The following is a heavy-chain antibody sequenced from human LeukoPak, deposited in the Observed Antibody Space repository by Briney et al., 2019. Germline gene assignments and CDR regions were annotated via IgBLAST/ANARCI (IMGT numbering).Heavy chain of an antibody. D-gene: IGHD3-9*01. J-gene: IGHJ4*02. CDR1: GGSISNYY. CDR3: ARVLRYFAY. V-gene: IGHV4-59*12. CDR2: IYYSGST. Sequence: SETLSLTCTVSGGSISNYYWSWIRQPPGKGLEWIGYIYYSGSTNYNPSLKSRVTISVDTSTNQFSLTLSSVTAADTAVYYCARVLRYFAYRGQGTLVTVSS.